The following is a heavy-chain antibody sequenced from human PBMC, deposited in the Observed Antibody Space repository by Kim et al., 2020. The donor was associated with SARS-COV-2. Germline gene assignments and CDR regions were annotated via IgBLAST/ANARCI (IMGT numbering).Heavy chain of an antibody. CDR1: GFTFISYA. CDR3: ARDRSFGTTLYYYVDS. D-gene: IGHD2-8*01. V-gene: IGHV3-48*01. J-gene: IGHJ5*01. CDR2: ISSSSGKI. Sequence: GGSLRLSCAASGFTFISYAINWVRQAPGKGLEWVSYISSSSGKIDYADSVKGRFTISRDNAKNSVYLQMNSLRAEDTAVYYCARDRSFGTTLYYYVDSWGDGALVTASS.